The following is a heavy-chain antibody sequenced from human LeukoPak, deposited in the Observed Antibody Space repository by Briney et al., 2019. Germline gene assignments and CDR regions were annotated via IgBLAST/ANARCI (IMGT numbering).Heavy chain of an antibody. Sequence: PSETLSLTCTVSGGSISSSSYYWGWIRQPPGKGLEWIGSIYYSGSTYYNPSLKSRVTISVDTSKNQFSLKLSSVTAADTAVYYCARRVFGTTKPYWYFDLWGRGTLVTVSS. J-gene: IGHJ2*01. D-gene: IGHD1-7*01. V-gene: IGHV4-39*07. CDR1: GGSISSSSYY. CDR3: ARRVFGTTKPYWYFDL. CDR2: IYYSGST.